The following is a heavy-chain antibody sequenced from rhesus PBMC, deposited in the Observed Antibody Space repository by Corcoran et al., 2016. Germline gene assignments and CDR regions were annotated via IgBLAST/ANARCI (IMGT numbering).Heavy chain of an antibody. V-gene: IGHV4-99*02. CDR3: ARARPPYYAFEF. CDR1: GYSISSGYY. J-gene: IGHJ1*01. Sequence: QVQLQESGPGLVKPSETLSLTCAVSGYSISSGYYWGWIRQPPGKGLEYIGYISGSSGSTYYTPSLKSRVTISKDTSKNQFSLKLSSVTAADTAVYYCARARPPYYAFEFWGQGALVTVSS. D-gene: IGHD3-40*01. CDR2: ISGSSGST.